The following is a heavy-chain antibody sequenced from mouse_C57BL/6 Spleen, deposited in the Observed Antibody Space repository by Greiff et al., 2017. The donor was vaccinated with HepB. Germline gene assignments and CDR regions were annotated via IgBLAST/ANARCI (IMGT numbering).Heavy chain of an antibody. CDR3: ASGGDGYLGY. Sequence: VQLQQSGPELVKPGASVKISCKASGYAFSSSWMNWVKQRPGKGLEWIGRIYPGDGDTNYNGKVKGKATLTADKSSSTAYMQLSSLKSEDSAVYFCASGGDGYLGYWGQGTTLTVSS. D-gene: IGHD2-3*01. J-gene: IGHJ2*01. CDR2: IYPGDGDT. V-gene: IGHV1-82*01. CDR1: GYAFSSSW.